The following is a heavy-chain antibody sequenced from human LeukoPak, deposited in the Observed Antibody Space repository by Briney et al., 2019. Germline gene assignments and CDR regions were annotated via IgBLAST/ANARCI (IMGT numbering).Heavy chain of an antibody. CDR2: IYYSGTT. Sequence: PSETLSLTCTVSGGSISSYYWTWIRQPPGKGLEWIGYIYYSGTTYYNPSLKSRVTISLDTSKNKFSLNLTSVNVADTAVYYCARAPLLRFLEWSRFDYWGQGTLVTVSS. J-gene: IGHJ4*02. CDR3: ARAPLLRFLEWSRFDY. D-gene: IGHD3-3*01. CDR1: GGSISSYY. V-gene: IGHV4-59*01.